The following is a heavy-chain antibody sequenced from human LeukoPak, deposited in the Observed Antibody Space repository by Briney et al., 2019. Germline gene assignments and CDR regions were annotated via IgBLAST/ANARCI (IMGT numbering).Heavy chain of an antibody. CDR3: ARGWLRSDYCFDS. CDR2: INSDVSSA. CDR1: GFTFSSCW. J-gene: IGHJ4*02. D-gene: IGHD5-12*01. Sequence: PGGSLRLSCVASGFTFSSCWMHWVRQAPGKGLVWVSRINSDVSSAGYADSVKGRFAISRDDAKNTLYLQMNSLRAEDTAVYYCARGWLRSDYCFDSWGQGTLVTVSS. V-gene: IGHV3-74*01.